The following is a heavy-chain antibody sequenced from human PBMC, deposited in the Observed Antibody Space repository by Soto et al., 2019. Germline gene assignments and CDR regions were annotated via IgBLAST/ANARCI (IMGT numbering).Heavy chain of an antibody. CDR3: ARGPCSSTSCDNWFDP. Sequence: GESLKISCNGSGYSFTSYWIGWVRQMPGKGLEWMGIIYPGDSDTRYSPSFQGQVTISADKSISTAYLQWSSLKASGTAMYYCARGPCSSTSCDNWFDPWGQGTLVTSPQ. J-gene: IGHJ5*02. D-gene: IGHD2-2*01. CDR2: IYPGDSDT. CDR1: GYSFTSYW. V-gene: IGHV5-51*01.